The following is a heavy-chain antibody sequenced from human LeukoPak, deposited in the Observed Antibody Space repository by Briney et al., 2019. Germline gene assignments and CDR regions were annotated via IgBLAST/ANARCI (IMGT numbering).Heavy chain of an antibody. CDR3: VKRGGLESSGHYYHY. CDR2: ISSNGGST. D-gene: IGHD3-22*01. J-gene: IGHJ4*02. Sequence: PGGSLRLSCSASGFTFSSYAMHWVRQAPGKGLEYVSAISSNGGSTYYADSVKGRFTISRDNSKNTLYLQMSSLRAEDTAVYYCVKRGGLESSGHYYHYWGQGTLVTVSS. V-gene: IGHV3-64D*06. CDR1: GFTFSSYA.